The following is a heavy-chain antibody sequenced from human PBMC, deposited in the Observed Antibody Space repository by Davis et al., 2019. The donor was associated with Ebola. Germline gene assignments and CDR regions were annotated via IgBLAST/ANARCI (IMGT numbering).Heavy chain of an antibody. CDR3: ARRMWSLTAFDF. Sequence: GESLKISCAGSQFNFTGAWMNWVRQAPGKGLQWVASIREDGSERHSVDSLKGRFTISRDNAKNSLVLHMNSLRVEDTAVYFCARRMWSLTAFDFWGQGTLVTVSS. V-gene: IGHV3-7*01. CDR1: QFNFTGAW. D-gene: IGHD2-15*01. CDR2: IREDGSER. J-gene: IGHJ5*01.